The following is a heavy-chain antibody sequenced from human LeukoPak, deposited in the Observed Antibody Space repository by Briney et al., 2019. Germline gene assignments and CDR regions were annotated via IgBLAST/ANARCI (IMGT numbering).Heavy chain of an antibody. CDR2: IHPDGSIT. CDR1: GFTISNYW. Sequence: GGSLRLSCVGSGFTISNYWMHWDRQAPGTGLVWVSRIHPDGSITTYADSVKGRFTISRDNARNSLYLQMNNLRGEDTAIYYCARDAGNSGYGCDLWGQGTLVTVSS. J-gene: IGHJ5*02. D-gene: IGHD5-12*01. V-gene: IGHV3-74*03. CDR3: ARDAGNSGYGCDL.